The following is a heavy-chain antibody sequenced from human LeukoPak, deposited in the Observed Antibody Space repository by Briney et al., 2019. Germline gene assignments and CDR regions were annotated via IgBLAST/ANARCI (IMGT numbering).Heavy chain of an antibody. V-gene: IGHV1-2*06. Sequence: ASVKVSCKASGYTFTGYYMHWVRQAPGQGLEWMGRINPNSGGTNYAQKFQGRVTMTRDTSISTAYMELSRLRSDDTAVYYCASPPVHYYDSSGYYDAFDIWGQGTMVTISS. D-gene: IGHD3-22*01. CDR1: GYTFTGYY. CDR3: ASPPVHYYDSSGYYDAFDI. J-gene: IGHJ3*02. CDR2: INPNSGGT.